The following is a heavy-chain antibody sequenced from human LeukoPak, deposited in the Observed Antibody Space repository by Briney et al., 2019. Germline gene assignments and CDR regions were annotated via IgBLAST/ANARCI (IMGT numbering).Heavy chain of an antibody. V-gene: IGHV4-59*01. J-gene: IGHJ5*02. CDR3: ARGDCSSTSCYSPNWSDP. CDR2: IYYSGST. CDR1: GGSISSYY. Sequence: SETLSLTCTVSGGSISSYYWSWIRQPPGKGLEWIGYIYYSGSTNYNPSLKSRVTISVDTSKNQFSLKLSSVTAADTAVYYCARGDCSSTSCYSPNWSDPWGQGTLVTVSS. D-gene: IGHD2-2*01.